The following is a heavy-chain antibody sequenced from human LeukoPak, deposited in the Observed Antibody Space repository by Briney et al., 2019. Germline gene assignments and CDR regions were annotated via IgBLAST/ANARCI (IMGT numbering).Heavy chain of an antibody. CDR1: GFTFSSYS. CDR2: ISSSSSTI. Sequence: GGSLRLSCAASGFTFSSYSMNWVRQAPGKGLEWVSYISSSSSTIYYADSVKGRFTISRDNAKNSLYLQMNSLRAEDTAVYYCAREDYSSKGFMGVWGKGTTVTVSS. V-gene: IGHV3-48*01. D-gene: IGHD6-19*01. J-gene: IGHJ6*03. CDR3: AREDYSSKGFMGV.